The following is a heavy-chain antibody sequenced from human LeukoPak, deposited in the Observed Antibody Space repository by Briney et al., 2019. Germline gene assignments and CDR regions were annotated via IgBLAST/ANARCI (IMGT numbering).Heavy chain of an antibody. D-gene: IGHD2-2*01. V-gene: IGHV1/OR15-1*04. Sequence: GASVKVSCKASGYIFTDYYMHWVRQAPGQELGWMSRINPNSGGTNYAQKFQGRVTITADESTSTAYMELSSLRSEDTAVYYCARDRPHIVVVPADLNVDTAMVDDAFDIWGQGTMVTVSS. CDR1: GYIFTDYY. CDR3: ARDRPHIVVVPADLNVDTAMVDDAFDI. CDR2: INPNSGGT. J-gene: IGHJ3*02.